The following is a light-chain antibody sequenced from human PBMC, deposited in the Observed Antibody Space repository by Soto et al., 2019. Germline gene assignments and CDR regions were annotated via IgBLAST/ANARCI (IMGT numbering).Light chain of an antibody. CDR2: GAS. Sequence: PGERTTLSCRASQTVSITYLTCYRQKPGQAPRFVIYGASSGATGVPDRFSGSGSGTDFTLNISRLEPEDFAVYYCQQRSNWLTCGGGTKVDIK. CDR3: QQRSNWLT. CDR1: QTVSITY. V-gene: IGKV3D-20*02. J-gene: IGKJ4*01.